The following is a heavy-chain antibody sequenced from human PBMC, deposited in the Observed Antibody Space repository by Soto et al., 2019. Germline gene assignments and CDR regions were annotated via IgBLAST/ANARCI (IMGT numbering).Heavy chain of an antibody. V-gene: IGHV1-2*02. Sequence: ASVKGSCKASGYRFTGYFMQWVRQAPGQGLEWMGWINPNRGGTNYAQKFQGRVTMTRDTSISTAYMELSRLRSDDTAVYYCARIGYGNAPVASDGFEPWGQGNLVTVSS. CDR2: INPNRGGT. J-gene: IGHJ5*02. CDR3: ARIGYGNAPVASDGFEP. D-gene: IGHD1-1*01. CDR1: GYRFTGYF.